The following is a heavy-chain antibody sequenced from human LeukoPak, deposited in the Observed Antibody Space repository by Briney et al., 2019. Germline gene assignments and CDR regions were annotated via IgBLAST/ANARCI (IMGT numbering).Heavy chain of an antibody. CDR2: IYYSGST. CDR1: GGSICSGDYY. Sequence: PSETLSLTCTVSGGSICSGDYYWSWIRQPPGKGLEWIGYIYYSGSTYYNPSLKSRVTISVDTSKNQFSLKLSSVTAADTAVYYCARDRPDYCTNGVCYHFDYWGQGTLVTVSS. D-gene: IGHD2-8*01. CDR3: ARDRPDYCTNGVCYHFDY. J-gene: IGHJ4*02. V-gene: IGHV4-30-4*08.